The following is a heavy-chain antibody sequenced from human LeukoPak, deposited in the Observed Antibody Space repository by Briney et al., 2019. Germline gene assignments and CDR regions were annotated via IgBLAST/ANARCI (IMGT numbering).Heavy chain of an antibody. V-gene: IGHV3-30*07. J-gene: IGHJ4*02. D-gene: IGHD4-23*01. CDR3: ATSNYGGDYFDY. CDR2: ISYDGSNK. CDR1: GFTFSSYA. Sequence: GGSLRLSCAASGFTFSSYAMHWVRQAPGKGLEWVAVISYDGSNKYYADSVKGRFTISRDNAKNTLYLQMNSLRAEDTAVYYCATSNYGGDYFDYWGQGTLVTVSS.